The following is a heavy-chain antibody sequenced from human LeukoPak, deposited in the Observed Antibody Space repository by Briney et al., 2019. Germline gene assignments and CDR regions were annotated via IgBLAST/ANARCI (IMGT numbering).Heavy chain of an antibody. CDR1: GGSISSYY. D-gene: IGHD6-13*01. J-gene: IGHJ6*02. V-gene: IGHV4-59*01. CDR2: IYYSGST. Sequence: SETLSLTCTVSGGSISSYYWSWIRQPPGKGLEWIGYIYYSGSTNYNPSLKSRVTISVDTSKNQFSLKLSSVTAADTAVYYCARLTSSWYVYYYYGMDVWGQGTTVTVSS. CDR3: ARLTSSWYVYYYYGMDV.